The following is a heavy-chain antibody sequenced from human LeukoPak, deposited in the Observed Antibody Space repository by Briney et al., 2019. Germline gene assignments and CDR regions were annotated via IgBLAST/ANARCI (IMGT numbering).Heavy chain of an antibody. J-gene: IGHJ6*03. CDR1: GFTFSSYS. V-gene: IGHV3-48*04. CDR3: ARDRGPWDYDFWSGYYYPYYYYYMDV. Sequence: GGSLRLSCAASGFTFSSYSMNWVRQAPGKGLKWVSYISSSSSTIYYADSVKGRFTISRDDAKNSLYLQMNSLRAEDTAVYYCARDRGPWDYDFWSGYYYPYYYYYMDVWGKGTTVTVSS. D-gene: IGHD3-3*01. CDR2: ISSSSSTI.